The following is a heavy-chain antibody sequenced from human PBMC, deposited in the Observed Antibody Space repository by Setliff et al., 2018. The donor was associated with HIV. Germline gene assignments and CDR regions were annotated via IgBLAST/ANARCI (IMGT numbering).Heavy chain of an antibody. Sequence: SVKVSCKTSGYTLRGHGISWVRQAPGQGLEWMGWISAYNGNTNYAQKFQGRVTLTTDTSTSTAYMELRSLRSDDTAVYYCARVNDILLGYWVGYCDYWGQGTPVTVSS. J-gene: IGHJ4*02. V-gene: IGHV1-18*01. CDR2: ISAYNGNT. CDR3: ARVNDILLGYWVGYCDY. CDR1: GYTLRGHG. D-gene: IGHD2-8*01.